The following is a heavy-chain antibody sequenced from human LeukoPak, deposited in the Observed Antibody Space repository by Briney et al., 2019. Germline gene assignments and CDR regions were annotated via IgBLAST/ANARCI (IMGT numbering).Heavy chain of an antibody. CDR3: AREKGSCGWYVGY. CDR2: IYYSGST. D-gene: IGHD6-19*01. J-gene: IGHJ4*02. V-gene: IGHV4-30-4*08. Sequence: SETLSLTCTVSGGSISSVDYFWSWIRHPPGKGLEWIGYIYYSGSTYYNPALKSRVTISVDTSKNQFSLKLSSVTAADTAVYYCAREKGSCGWYVGYWGQGTLVTVSS. CDR1: GGSISSVDYF.